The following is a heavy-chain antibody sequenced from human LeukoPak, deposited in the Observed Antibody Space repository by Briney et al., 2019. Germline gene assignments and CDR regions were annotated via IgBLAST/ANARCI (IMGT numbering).Heavy chain of an antibody. CDR3: ATTSATYYDFWSENYYFDY. CDR2: IYYSGST. V-gene: IGHV4-59*01. J-gene: IGHJ4*02. CDR1: GGSTSSYY. D-gene: IGHD3-3*01. Sequence: SETLSLTCTVSGGSTSSYYWSWIRQPPGKGLEWIGYIYYSGSTNYNPSLKSRVTISVDTSKNQFSLKLSSVTAADTAVYYCATTSATYYDFWSENYYFDYWGQGTLVTVSS.